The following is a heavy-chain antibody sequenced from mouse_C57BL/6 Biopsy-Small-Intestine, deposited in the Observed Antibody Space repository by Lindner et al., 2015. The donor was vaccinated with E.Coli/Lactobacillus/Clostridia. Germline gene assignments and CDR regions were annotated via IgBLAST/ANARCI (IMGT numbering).Heavy chain of an antibody. V-gene: IGHV5-9-1*02. CDR1: GFTFSSYA. D-gene: IGHD2-4*01. Sequence: VQLQESGEGLVKPGGSLKLSCAASGFTFSSYAMSWVRQTPEKRLEWVAYISSGGDYIYYADTVMGRFTISRDNARNTLYLQMSSLKSEDTAMYYCTRDGNDYDGAWFAYWGQGTLVTVSA. CDR3: TRDGNDYDGAWFAY. J-gene: IGHJ3*01. CDR2: ISSGGDYI.